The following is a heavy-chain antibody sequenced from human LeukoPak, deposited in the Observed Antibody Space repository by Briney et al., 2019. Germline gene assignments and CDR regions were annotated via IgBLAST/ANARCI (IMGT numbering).Heavy chain of an antibody. CDR2: IYYSGST. D-gene: IGHD6-25*01. CDR3: AGDRCRGYFFDY. J-gene: IGHJ4*02. V-gene: IGHV4-59*01. Sequence: SETLSLTCTVSGCSMSTYYWSWIRQPPGKGLEWIGYIYYSGSTNYNHSLKSRVTILVDTSTNQFSLKLSSVTAPDTAMYFCAGDRCRGYFFDYWGLGTMVSVPS. CDR1: GCSMSTYY.